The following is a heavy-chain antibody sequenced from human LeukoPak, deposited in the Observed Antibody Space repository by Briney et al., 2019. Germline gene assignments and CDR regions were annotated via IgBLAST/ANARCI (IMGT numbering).Heavy chain of an antibody. CDR1: GFTFSRYW. CDR3: ARGGYCSTSSCYLDY. V-gene: IGHV3-7*01. CDR2: IKQDGSEK. D-gene: IGHD2-2*01. Sequence: PGGSLRLSCAASGFTFSRYWMSWVRQAPGKGLEWVANIKQDGSEKYYVDSVKGRFTISRDNAKNSLYLQMNSLRAEDTAVYYCARGGYCSTSSCYLDYWGQRTLVTVSS. J-gene: IGHJ4*02.